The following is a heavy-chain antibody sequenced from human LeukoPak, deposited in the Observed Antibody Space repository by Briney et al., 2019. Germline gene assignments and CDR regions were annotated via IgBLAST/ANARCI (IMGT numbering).Heavy chain of an antibody. J-gene: IGHJ4*02. CDR1: GFSVSNSY. Sequence: PGKSLRLSCAASGFSVSNSYMSWVRQAPGAGLGWVSLIYSGGSTSYADSVKGRFTISRDNSKNTLYLQMNSLRAEDTAVYYCARDTGAVGYFDYWGQGTLVTVSS. D-gene: IGHD4-23*01. V-gene: IGHV3-53*01. CDR3: ARDTGAVGYFDY. CDR2: IYSGGST.